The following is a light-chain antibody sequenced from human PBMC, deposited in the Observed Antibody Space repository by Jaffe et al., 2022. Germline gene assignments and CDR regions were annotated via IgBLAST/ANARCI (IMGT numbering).Light chain of an antibody. V-gene: IGKV1-5*03. CDR3: QQYNIYSWT. CDR1: QSISNW. J-gene: IGKJ1*01. Sequence: DIQMTQSPSTLSASVGDRVTITCRASQSISNWLAWYQQKPGKAPKLLIYEASNLESGVPSRFSGSGSGTEFTLTISSLQPDDFATYYCQQYNIYSWTFGQGTKVEIK. CDR2: EAS.